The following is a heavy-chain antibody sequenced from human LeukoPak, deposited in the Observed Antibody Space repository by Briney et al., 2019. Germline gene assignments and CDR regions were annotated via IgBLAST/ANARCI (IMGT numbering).Heavy chain of an antibody. Sequence: GGSRRLSCAASGFTFSNYNFYWVRQAPGKGLEWVSSISSTSSYMYYADSVKGRFTISRDNAKNSLYLQMNSLRAEDTAVYYCARALWSGPVYYGMDVWGQGTTVTVSS. CDR3: ARALWSGPVYYGMDV. J-gene: IGHJ6*02. CDR2: ISSTSSYM. CDR1: GFTFSNYN. D-gene: IGHD3-10*01. V-gene: IGHV3-21*06.